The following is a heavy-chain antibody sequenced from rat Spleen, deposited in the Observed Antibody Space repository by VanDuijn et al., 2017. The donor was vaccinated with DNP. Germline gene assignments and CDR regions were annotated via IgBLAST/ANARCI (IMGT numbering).Heavy chain of an antibody. J-gene: IGHJ2*01. CDR2: INTDGDST. V-gene: IGHV5-58*01. D-gene: IGHD1-6*01. CDR3: AKDPEYYGFQGYFDY. CDR1: GFTFSAYW. Sequence: EVRLVESGGDLVQPGRSLKVSCVASGFTFSAYWMYWIRQAPGKGLEWVASINTDGDSTYYLDSVKGRFTISRDNAENTAYLQMNSLRFDDTATYYCAKDPEYYGFQGYFDYWGQGVMVTVSS.